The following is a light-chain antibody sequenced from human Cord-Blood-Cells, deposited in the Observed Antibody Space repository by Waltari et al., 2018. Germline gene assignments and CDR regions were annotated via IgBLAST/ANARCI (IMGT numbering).Light chain of an antibody. J-gene: IGKJ4*01. CDR1: QSVSSY. V-gene: IGKV3-11*01. CDR3: QQRSNWPLT. CDR2: DAY. Sequence: EIVLTQSPATLSSSPGERATLSCRASQSVSSYLAWYQQKPGQAPRLLIYDAYNRATGIPSRFSGSGSGTDFTLTISSLEPEDFAVYYCQQRSNWPLTFGGGTKVEIK.